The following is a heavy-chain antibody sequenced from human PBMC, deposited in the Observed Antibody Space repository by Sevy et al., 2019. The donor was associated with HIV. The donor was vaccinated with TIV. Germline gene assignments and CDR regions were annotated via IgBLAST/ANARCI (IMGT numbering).Heavy chain of an antibody. J-gene: IGHJ5*02. CDR3: ARDLEYYYDSSGYSTAFDP. D-gene: IGHD3-22*01. V-gene: IGHV3-30-3*01. CDR1: GFTFSSYA. CDR2: ISYDGSNK. Sequence: GGSLRLSCAASGFTFSSYAMHWVRQAPGKGLEWVAVISYDGSNKYYADSVKGRFTISRDNSKNTLYLQMNSLRAEDTAVYYCARDLEYYYDSSGYSTAFDPWGQGTLVTVSS.